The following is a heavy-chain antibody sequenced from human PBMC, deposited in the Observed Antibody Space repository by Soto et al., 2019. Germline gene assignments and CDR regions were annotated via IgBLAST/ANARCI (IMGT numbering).Heavy chain of an antibody. CDR1: GFTFSSYA. CDR3: AKRWAMLGVTGGWYFDY. V-gene: IGHV3-23*01. CDR2: ISGSGGNT. J-gene: IGHJ4*02. D-gene: IGHD1-26*01. Sequence: PGGSLRLSCAASGFTFSSYAMSWVRQAPGKGLEWISGISGSGGNTYYADSVKGRFAISRDNSKNTLYLQMNSLRAEDAAVYYCAKRWAMLGVTGGWYFDYWGQGTLVTVSS.